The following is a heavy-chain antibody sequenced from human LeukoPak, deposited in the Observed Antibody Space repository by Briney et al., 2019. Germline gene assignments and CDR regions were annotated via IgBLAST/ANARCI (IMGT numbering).Heavy chain of an antibody. CDR1: GGSISSSSYY. J-gene: IGHJ3*02. V-gene: IGHV4-39*07. Sequence: SETLSLTCTVSGGSISSSSYYWGWIRQPPGKGLEWIGSIYYSGSTNYNPSLKSRVTISVDTSKNQFSLKLSSVTAADTAVYYCARVRFQPYYYDSSGYTVGTFDIWGQGTMVTVSS. D-gene: IGHD3-22*01. CDR2: IYYSGST. CDR3: ARVRFQPYYYDSSGYTVGTFDI.